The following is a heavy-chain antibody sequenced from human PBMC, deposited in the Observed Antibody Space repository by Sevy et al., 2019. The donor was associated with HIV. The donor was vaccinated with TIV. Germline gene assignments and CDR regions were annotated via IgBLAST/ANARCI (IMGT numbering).Heavy chain of an antibody. Sequence: GGSLRLSCTASGFTFKDAWMNWVRQAPGKGLEWVANIKQDGSEKYYVDSVKGRFTISRDNAKNSLYLQMNSLRAEDTAVYYCARLGITGTFKPGAFDYWGQGTLVTVSS. J-gene: IGHJ4*02. D-gene: IGHD1-20*01. CDR1: GFTFKDAW. CDR3: ARLGITGTFKPGAFDY. CDR2: IKQDGSEK. V-gene: IGHV3-7*01.